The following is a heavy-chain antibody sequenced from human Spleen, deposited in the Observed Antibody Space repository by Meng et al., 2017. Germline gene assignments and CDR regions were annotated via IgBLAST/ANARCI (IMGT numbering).Heavy chain of an antibody. CDR2: TYYRSKWYN. Sequence: SQTRSLTGAISGDSVSSNSAAWNWIRQSPSRGLEWLGRTYYRSKWYNDYAVSVKSRITIKPDTSKNQFSLQLNAVTPEDTAVYYCARVRMVVAATEDYFDYWGQGTLVTVSS. CDR1: GDSVSSNSAA. J-gene: IGHJ4*02. D-gene: IGHD2-15*01. V-gene: IGHV6-1*01. CDR3: ARVRMVVAATEDYFDY.